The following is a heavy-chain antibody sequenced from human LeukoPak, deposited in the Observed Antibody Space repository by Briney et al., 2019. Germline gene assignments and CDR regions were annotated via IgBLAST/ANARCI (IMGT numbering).Heavy chain of an antibody. CDR1: GVSITGYY. V-gene: IGHV4-59*01. D-gene: IGHD3-10*01. J-gene: IGHJ4*01. CDR3: ATRPADGSWYGVFDF. Sequence: SETLSLTCSVSGVSITGYYWSWIRQAPGKAPEGIGYIYSSGSSNYNPALHSRVTMSLDASKNQFSLKLPFVTAADTAVYYCATRPADGSWYGVFDFWSRGTLVTVSS. CDR2: IYSSGSS.